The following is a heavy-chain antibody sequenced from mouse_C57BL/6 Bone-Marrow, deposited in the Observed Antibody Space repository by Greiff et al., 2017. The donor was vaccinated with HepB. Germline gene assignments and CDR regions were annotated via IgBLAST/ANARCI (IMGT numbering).Heavy chain of an antibody. V-gene: IGHV1-81*01. CDR3: ADYYGSSYGY. D-gene: IGHD1-1*01. CDR1: GYTFTSYG. Sequence: VKLMESGAELARPGASVKLSCKASGYTFTSYGISWVKQRTGQGLEWIGEIYPRSGSTNYNEKFKSKATLTVDTSSSTAYMQLSSLTSEDSAVYYCADYYGSSYGYWGQGTTLTVSS. CDR2: IYPRSGST. J-gene: IGHJ2*01.